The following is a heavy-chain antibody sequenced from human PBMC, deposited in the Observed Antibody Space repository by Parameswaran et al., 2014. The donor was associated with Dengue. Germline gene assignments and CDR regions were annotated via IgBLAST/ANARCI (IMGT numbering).Heavy chain of an antibody. Sequence: WVRQAPGQGLEWMGGIIPIFGTANYAQKFQGRVTITTDESTSTAYMELSSLRSEDTAVYYCARVMTTVTPDRGTRYYFDYWGQGTLVTVSS. J-gene: IGHJ4*02. D-gene: IGHD4-17*01. V-gene: IGHV1-69*05. CDR2: IIPIFGTA. CDR3: ARVMTTVTPDRGTRYYFDY.